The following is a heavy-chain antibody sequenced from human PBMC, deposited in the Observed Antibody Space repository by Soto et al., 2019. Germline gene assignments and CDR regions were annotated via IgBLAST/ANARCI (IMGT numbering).Heavy chain of an antibody. CDR1: GFTFSSYW. CDR2: IDGAGRST. D-gene: IGHD6-6*01. V-gene: IGHV3-74*01. CDR3: TRVGSTSWY. J-gene: IGHJ4*02. Sequence: EVQLVESGGGLVQPGGSLRLSCAASGFTFSSYWMHWVRQPPGKGLVWVSRIDGAGRSTNYADSVKGRFTISRDNAKNTLYLQMNSLRAEDTAVYYCTRVGSTSWYWGQGTLVTVSS.